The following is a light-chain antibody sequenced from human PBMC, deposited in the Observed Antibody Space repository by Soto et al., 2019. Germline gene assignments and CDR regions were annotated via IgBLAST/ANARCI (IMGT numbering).Light chain of an antibody. CDR1: SSNFVSNS. J-gene: IGLJ3*02. V-gene: IGLV1-47*01. CDR3: AKGSVPRRGPFGV. CDR2: RNH. Sequence: QSVLTQSPSASGTPGQRVTISCSASSSNFVSNSVSWYQHVPGTAPKLLISRNHQRPSGVPDRFSGSKSGPSASLAISDLGPEEGVDYYCAKGSVPRRGPFGVLGGGTK.